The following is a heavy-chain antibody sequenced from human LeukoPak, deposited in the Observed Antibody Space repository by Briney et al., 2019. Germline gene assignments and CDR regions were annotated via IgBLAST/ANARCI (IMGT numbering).Heavy chain of an antibody. Sequence: SETLSLTCTVSGGSISSYYWSWIRQPPGKGLEWIGYIYYSGSTNYNPSLKSRVTISVDTSKNQFSLKLSSVTAADTAVYYCARHFGYSSSWYVYWGQGTLVTVSS. CDR1: GGSISSYY. CDR3: ARHFGYSSSWYVY. V-gene: IGHV4-59*08. J-gene: IGHJ4*02. D-gene: IGHD6-13*01. CDR2: IYYSGST.